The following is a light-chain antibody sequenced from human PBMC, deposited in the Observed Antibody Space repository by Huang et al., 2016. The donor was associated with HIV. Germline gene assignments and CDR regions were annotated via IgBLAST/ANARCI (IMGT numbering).Light chain of an antibody. V-gene: IGKV3-15*01. Sequence: EVVMMQSPAILSVSPGERATLSCRASQSLTSNLAWYQQKPGQAPRRLIYSASTRATGSPARCSGSGSGTEFTLTISSLQSEDVAVYYCQHYNNWPWWTFGQGTKVEIK. CDR3: QHYNNWPWWT. J-gene: IGKJ1*01. CDR2: SAS. CDR1: QSLTSN.